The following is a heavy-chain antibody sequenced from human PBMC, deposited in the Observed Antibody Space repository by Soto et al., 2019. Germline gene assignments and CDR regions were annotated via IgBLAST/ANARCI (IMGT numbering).Heavy chain of an antibody. CDR1: GGSISSYY. J-gene: IGHJ5*02. V-gene: IGHV4-59*08. CDR2: IYYRGST. CDR3: ARAKAPLYSSSWYWFDP. D-gene: IGHD6-13*01. Sequence: QVQLQESGPGLVKPSETLSLTCTVSGGSISSYYWSWIRQPPGKGLEWIGYIYYRGSTNYNPSLRSRVTISADTSKNQCSLKQSAATAADTAVYYCARAKAPLYSSSWYWFDPWGQGTLVTVSS.